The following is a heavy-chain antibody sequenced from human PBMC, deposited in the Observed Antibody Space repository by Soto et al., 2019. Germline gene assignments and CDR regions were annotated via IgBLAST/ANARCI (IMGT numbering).Heavy chain of an antibody. CDR1: GFTFSFYA. CDR2: ISASAGTT. D-gene: IGHD3-16*01. CDR3: AKDFGYGDFVGPFDT. Sequence: VQLLESGGGLVQPGGSLRLSCATSGFTFSFYAMSWVRQAPGAGLEWVSDISASAGTTHYADSVKGRFTISRDNAKSTLYLQMNSLRAEDTAVYYCAKDFGYGDFVGPFDTWGQGTLVTVSS. J-gene: IGHJ5*02. V-gene: IGHV3-23*01.